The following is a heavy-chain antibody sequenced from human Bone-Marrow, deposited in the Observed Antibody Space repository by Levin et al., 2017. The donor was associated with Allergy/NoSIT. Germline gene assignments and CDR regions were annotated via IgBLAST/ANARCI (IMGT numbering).Heavy chain of an antibody. CDR2: INSDGSST. J-gene: IGHJ1*01. Sequence: GGSLRLSCAASGFTFSSYWMHWVRQAPGKGLVWVSRINSDGSSTSYADSVKGRFTISRDNAKNTLYLQMNSLRAEDTAVYYCARGFTMVRGVIIPDEYFQHWGQGTLVTVSS. CDR3: ARGFTMVRGVIIPDEYFQH. V-gene: IGHV3-74*01. CDR1: GFTFSSYW. D-gene: IGHD3-10*01.